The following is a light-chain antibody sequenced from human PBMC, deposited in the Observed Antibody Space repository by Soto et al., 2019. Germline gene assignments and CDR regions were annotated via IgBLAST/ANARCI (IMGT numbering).Light chain of an antibody. CDR1: QDISNY. Sequence: DIQMTQSPYSLSASVGDRVTITCPASQDISNYLNWYQQKPGKAPKLLIYDASNLETGVPSRFSGSGSGTDFTFTISSLQPEDIETYYCQQYDNLPLTCGGGTKVEIK. V-gene: IGKV1-33*01. CDR3: QQYDNLPLT. J-gene: IGKJ4*01. CDR2: DAS.